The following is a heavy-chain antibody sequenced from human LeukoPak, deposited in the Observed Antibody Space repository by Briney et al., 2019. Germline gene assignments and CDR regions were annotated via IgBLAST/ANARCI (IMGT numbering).Heavy chain of an antibody. V-gene: IGHV3-33*01. CDR3: ARELRRGDYFDY. D-gene: IGHD3-10*01. CDR1: GLTFSSCG. CDR2: IWYDGSNK. J-gene: IGHJ4*02. Sequence: GRSLRLSCAASGLTFSSCGMHWVRQAPGKGLEWVAVIWYDGSNKYYADSVKGRFTISRDNSKNTLYLQMNSLRAEDTAVYYCARELRRGDYFDYWGQGTLVTVSS.